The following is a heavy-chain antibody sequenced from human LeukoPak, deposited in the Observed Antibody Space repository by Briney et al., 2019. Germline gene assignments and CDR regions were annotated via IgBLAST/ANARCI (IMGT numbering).Heavy chain of an antibody. V-gene: IGHV4-34*01. D-gene: IGHD6-13*01. CDR2: INHSGTT. J-gene: IGHJ6*02. Sequence: SETLSLTCAVHGGSFSGYYWTWIRQPPGRGLEWIGEINHSGTTNYNPSLKSRVIISVDTSENQFSLKLTSVTAADTAVYYCARDRVAAAGTMGYYYGMDVWGQGTTVTVSS. CDR1: GGSFSGYY. CDR3: ARDRVAAAGTMGYYYGMDV.